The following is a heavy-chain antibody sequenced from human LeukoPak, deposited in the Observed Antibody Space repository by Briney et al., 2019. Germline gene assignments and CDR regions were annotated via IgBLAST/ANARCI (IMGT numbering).Heavy chain of an antibody. D-gene: IGHD5-18*01. V-gene: IGHV3-23*01. CDR3: AKMYGYSYGHIDY. Sequence: GGSLRLSCAASGFTFNTYAMSWVRQAPGKGLEWVSGISGNGGTTYYPDSVTGRFTISKDISKSTLYLQINSLRAEDTAIYYCAKMYGYSYGHIDYWGQGTLVTVSS. CDR1: GFTFNTYA. J-gene: IGHJ4*02. CDR2: ISGNGGTT.